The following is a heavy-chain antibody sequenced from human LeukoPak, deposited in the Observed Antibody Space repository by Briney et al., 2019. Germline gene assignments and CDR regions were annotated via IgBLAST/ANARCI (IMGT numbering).Heavy chain of an antibody. V-gene: IGHV3-23*01. CDR3: AKSPYGAGDIFDF. Sequence: PGGSLRLSCEVFGLKYIDAWMSWVRQAPGKGLEWVSSISDSGGSTYYTDSAKGRFTISRDNSKNTLYLQMNSLRAEDTAVYYCAKSPYGAGDIFDFWGQGTLVTVSS. CDR2: ISDSGGST. CDR1: GLKYIDAW. D-gene: IGHD2-15*01. J-gene: IGHJ4*02.